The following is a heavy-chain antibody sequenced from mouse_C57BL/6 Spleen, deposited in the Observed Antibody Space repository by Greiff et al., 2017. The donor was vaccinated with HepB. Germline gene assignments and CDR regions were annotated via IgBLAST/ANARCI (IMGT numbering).Heavy chain of an antibody. Sequence: DVQLQESGPGLVKPSQSLSLTCSVTGYSITSGYYWNWIRQFPGNKLEWMGYISYDGSNNYNPSLKNRISITRDTSKNQFFLKLNSVTTEDTATYYCARERGYYGYDDAMDYWGQGTSVTVSS. J-gene: IGHJ4*01. CDR2: ISYDGSN. CDR1: GYSITSGYY. D-gene: IGHD2-2*01. V-gene: IGHV3-6*01. CDR3: ARERGYYGYDDAMDY.